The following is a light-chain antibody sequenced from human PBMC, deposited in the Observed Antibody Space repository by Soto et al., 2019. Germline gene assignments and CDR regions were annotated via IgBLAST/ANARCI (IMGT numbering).Light chain of an antibody. Sequence: QSALTQPASVSGSPGQSIPISCTGTSSDVGGYNYVSWYQQHPGKAPKLMIYEVSNRPSGGSNRFSGSKSGNTASLTNSGLQAEDEADYYCSSYTSSSTLVFGTGTKLTVL. V-gene: IGLV2-14*01. CDR3: SSYTSSSTLV. J-gene: IGLJ1*01. CDR2: EVS. CDR1: SSDVGGYNY.